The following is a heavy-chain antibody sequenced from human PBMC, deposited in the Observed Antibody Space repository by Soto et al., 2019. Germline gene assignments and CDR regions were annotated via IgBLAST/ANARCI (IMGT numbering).Heavy chain of an antibody. CDR2: INWNGGST. CDR3: ARDRRFRVTTVTANWFDP. D-gene: IGHD4-17*01. J-gene: IGHJ5*02. Sequence: EVQLVESGGGVVRPGGSLRLSCAASGFSFDDYGMSWVRQAPGKGLEWVSGINWNGGSTGYADSVKGRFTISRDNAKNSLYLQMNSLRAEDTALYHCARDRRFRVTTVTANWFDPWGQGTLVTVSS. V-gene: IGHV3-20*01. CDR1: GFSFDDYG.